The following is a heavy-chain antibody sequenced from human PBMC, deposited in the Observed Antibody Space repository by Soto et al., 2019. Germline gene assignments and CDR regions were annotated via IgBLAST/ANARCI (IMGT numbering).Heavy chain of an antibody. D-gene: IGHD6-13*01. Sequence: GSLRLSCEASGFVFTNFWMHWVRHVPGKGLVWVARIDTSGHSTNYAESVKGRFTISRDNAKNTVSLQMNSLRVEDAGVYYCAKDSWYFDLWSQGSQVTVSS. CDR3: AKDSWYFDL. J-gene: IGHJ4*02. CDR1: GFVFTNFW. CDR2: IDTSGHST. V-gene: IGHV3-74*01.